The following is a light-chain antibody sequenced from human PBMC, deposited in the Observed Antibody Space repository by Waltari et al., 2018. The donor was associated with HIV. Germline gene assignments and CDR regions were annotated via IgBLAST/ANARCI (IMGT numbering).Light chain of an antibody. CDR2: VGTGGIVG. Sequence: QPVLTQSPSASASLGASVPLTCTLNSRSNHYEVDWYQQRHGTGPRFLMRVGTGGIVGSKGDGIPDRFSVLGSGLNRYLTIKNIQEDDESDYHCGADHGSGSNFAVVFGGGTKLAVL. CDR1: SRSNHYE. J-gene: IGLJ2*01. V-gene: IGLV9-49*03. CDR3: GADHGSGSNFAVV.